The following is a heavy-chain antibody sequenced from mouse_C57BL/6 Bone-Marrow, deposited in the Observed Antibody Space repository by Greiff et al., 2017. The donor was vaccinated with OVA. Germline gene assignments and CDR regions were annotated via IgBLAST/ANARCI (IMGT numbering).Heavy chain of an antibody. V-gene: IGHV14-4*01. Sequence: EVQLQQSGAELVRPGASVKLSCTASGFNIKDDYMHWVKQRPEQGLEWIGWIDPENGDTEYASKFQGKATITADTSSNTAYLQLSSLTSEDTAVYYCTTPNCYAMDYWGQGTSVTVSS. D-gene: IGHD4-1*01. J-gene: IGHJ4*01. CDR3: TTPNCYAMDY. CDR1: GFNIKDDY. CDR2: IDPENGDT.